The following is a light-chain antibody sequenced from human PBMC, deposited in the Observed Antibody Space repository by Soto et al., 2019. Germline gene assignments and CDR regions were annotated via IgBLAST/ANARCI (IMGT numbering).Light chain of an antibody. CDR3: QQYNNWPLT. Sequence: EIVMTQSPATLSVSPGERATLSCRASQSLRSTLAWYQQKPGQAPRLLIYGASTRATGIPARFSGSGSGTEFTLTISSLQSEDFAVYYCQQYNNWPLTFGQGTKVDI. J-gene: IGKJ1*01. V-gene: IGKV3-15*01. CDR1: QSLRST. CDR2: GAS.